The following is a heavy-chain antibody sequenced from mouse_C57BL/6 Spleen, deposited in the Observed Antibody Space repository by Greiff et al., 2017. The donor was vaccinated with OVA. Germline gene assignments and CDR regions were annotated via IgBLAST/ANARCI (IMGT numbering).Heavy chain of an antibody. J-gene: IGHJ3*01. D-gene: IGHD2-12*01. CDR3: ARPSDYSAQGWFGY. Sequence: EVMLVESGGGLVQPGGSLKLSCAASGFTFSDYYMYWVRQTPEKRLEWVAYISNGGGSTYYPDTVKGRFTISRDNAKNTLFLQMSRLKSEATAMDYCARPSDYSAQGWFGYWGQGTLVTVSA. V-gene: IGHV5-12*01. CDR2: ISNGGGST. CDR1: GFTFSDYY.